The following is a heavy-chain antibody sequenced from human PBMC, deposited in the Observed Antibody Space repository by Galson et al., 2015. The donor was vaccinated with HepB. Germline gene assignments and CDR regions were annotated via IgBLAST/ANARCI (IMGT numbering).Heavy chain of an antibody. J-gene: IGHJ4*02. V-gene: IGHV4-39*01. CDR3: VRHKIFYYDGSGYGH. CDR1: GASVSSDFYY. D-gene: IGHD3-22*01. Sequence: LSLTCTVSGASVSSDFYYWGWIRQPPGKGLEWIGNIFYTGNTYYNPSLKSRVMIFVDTSKNQFSLKLRSVTAADTAVYYCVRHKIFYYDGSGYGHWGQGTLVSVSS. CDR2: IFYTGNT.